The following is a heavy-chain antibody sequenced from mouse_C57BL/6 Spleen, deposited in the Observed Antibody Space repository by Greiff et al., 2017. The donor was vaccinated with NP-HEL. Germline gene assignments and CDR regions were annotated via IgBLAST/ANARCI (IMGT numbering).Heavy chain of an antibody. Sequence: EVQLVESEGGLVQPGSSMKLSCTASGFTFSDYYMAWVRQVPEKGLEWVANINYDGSSTYYLDSLKSRFIISRDNAKNILYLQMSSLKSEDTATYYCARAGTAQVSWFAYWGQGTLVTVSA. J-gene: IGHJ3*01. D-gene: IGHD3-2*02. CDR2: INYDGSST. CDR1: GFTFSDYY. V-gene: IGHV5-16*01. CDR3: ARAGTAQVSWFAY.